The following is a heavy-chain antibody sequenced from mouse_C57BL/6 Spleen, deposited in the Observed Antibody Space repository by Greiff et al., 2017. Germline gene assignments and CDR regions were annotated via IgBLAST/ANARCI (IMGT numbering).Heavy chain of an antibody. J-gene: IGHJ4*01. CDR2: ISSGGSYT. CDR1: GFTFSSYG. Sequence: DVMLVESGGDLVKPGGSLKLSCAASGFTFSSYGMSWVRQTPDKRLEWVATISSGGSYTYYPDSVKGRFTISRDNAKNTLYLQMSSLKSEDTAMYYCARDYDLYAMDYWGQGTSVTVSS. D-gene: IGHD2-4*01. V-gene: IGHV5-6*02. CDR3: ARDYDLYAMDY.